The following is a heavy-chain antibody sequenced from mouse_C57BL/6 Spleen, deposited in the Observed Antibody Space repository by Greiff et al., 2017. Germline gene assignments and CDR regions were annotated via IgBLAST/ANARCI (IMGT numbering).Heavy chain of an antibody. Sequence: EVKLVESGAGLVKPGGSLKLSCAASGFTFSSYAMPWVRQTPEKGLEWVATISAGGSYTYYTENVKGRFTITRDKAKNNLYLQMSRLKSEDTAMYYCARGGDGYDGFAYWGQGTLVTVSA. CDR1: GFTFSSYA. J-gene: IGHJ3*01. CDR3: ARGGDGYDGFAY. CDR2: ISAGGSYT. V-gene: IGHV5-4*03. D-gene: IGHD2-2*01.